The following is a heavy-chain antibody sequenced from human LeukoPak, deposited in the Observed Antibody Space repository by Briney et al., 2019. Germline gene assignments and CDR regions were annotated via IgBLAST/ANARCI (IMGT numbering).Heavy chain of an antibody. CDR1: GFTFSSYA. D-gene: IGHD2-21*01. CDR2: VLYDGSNK. V-gene: IGHV3-30*18. CDR3: AKGDSSGAFDY. J-gene: IGHJ4*02. Sequence: GGSLRLSCAASGFTFSSYAMSWVRQAPGKGLEWVAVVLYDGSNKYYADSVKGRFTISRDQSKNTLSLQMNSLRTEDTAVYYCAKGDSSGAFDYWGQGTLVTVSS.